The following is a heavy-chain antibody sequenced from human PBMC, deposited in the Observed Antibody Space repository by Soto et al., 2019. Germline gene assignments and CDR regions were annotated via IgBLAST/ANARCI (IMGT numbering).Heavy chain of an antibody. V-gene: IGHV4-59*01. CDR1: GGTIRTYS. D-gene: IGHD6-19*01. J-gene: IGHJ3*02. CDR2: IYYSGST. CDR3: ARQQWLVLNAFDI. Sequence: SQTLSLSYTVSGGTIRTYSSSWIRQPPGKGLEWIGYIYYSGSTNYNPSLKSRVTISVGTSKNQFSLKLSSVTAADTAVYYCARQQWLVLNAFDIWGQGTMVT.